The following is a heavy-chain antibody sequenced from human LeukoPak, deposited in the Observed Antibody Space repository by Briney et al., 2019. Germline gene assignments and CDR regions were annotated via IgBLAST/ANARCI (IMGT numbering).Heavy chain of an antibody. Sequence: PSETLSLTCTVSGGSISSYYWSWIRQPPGKGLEWIGYIYYSGSTNYNPSLKSRVTISVDTSKNQFSLKLSSVTAADTAVYYCARQQESIGSRDAFDIWGQGTMVTVSS. D-gene: IGHD3-22*01. CDR1: GGSISSYY. J-gene: IGHJ3*02. CDR2: IYYSGST. V-gene: IGHV4-59*08. CDR3: ARQQESIGSRDAFDI.